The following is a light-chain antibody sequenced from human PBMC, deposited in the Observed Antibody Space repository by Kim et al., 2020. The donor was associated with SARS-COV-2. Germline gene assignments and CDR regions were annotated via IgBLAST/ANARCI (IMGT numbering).Light chain of an antibody. Sequence: QAGLTQPPSVSKALRQTATLTCTGNSNNVGSQGVGWLQQHQGRPPKLLSYRNNNRPSGISERFSASRSGNTASLTITELQPEDEADYYCSTWDTSLRVWVFGGGTRLTVL. V-gene: IGLV10-54*04. CDR1: SNNVGSQG. CDR3: STWDTSLRVWV. J-gene: IGLJ3*02. CDR2: RNN.